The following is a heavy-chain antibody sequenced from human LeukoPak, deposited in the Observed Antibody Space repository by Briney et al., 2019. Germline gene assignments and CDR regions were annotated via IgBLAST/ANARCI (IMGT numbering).Heavy chain of an antibody. D-gene: IGHD3-22*01. CDR1: SGSFSTYY. V-gene: IGHV4-34*01. CDR3: ARGSSSGWVDY. CDR2: IPQSGRT. Sequence: SVTLSLTCAVYSGSFSTYYWTWLPPPQGQGLEWIGEIPQSGRTNYKPSLRSRVTISLDTSKNQCSLNLNSVTAADTAVYYCARGSSSGWVDYWGQGTLVTVSS. J-gene: IGHJ4*02.